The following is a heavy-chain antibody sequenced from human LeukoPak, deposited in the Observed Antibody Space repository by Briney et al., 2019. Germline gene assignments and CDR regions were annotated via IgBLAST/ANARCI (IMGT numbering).Heavy chain of an antibody. J-gene: IGHJ5*02. Sequence: SVKVSCKASGGTFSSYAISWVRQAPGQGLEWMGRIIPILGIANYAQKFQGRVTITADKSTSTAYMELSSLRSEDTAVYYCARAESSGWYVWFDPWGQGTLVTVSS. CDR1: GGTFSSYA. V-gene: IGHV1-69*04. CDR3: ARAESSGWYVWFDP. D-gene: IGHD6-19*01. CDR2: IIPILGIA.